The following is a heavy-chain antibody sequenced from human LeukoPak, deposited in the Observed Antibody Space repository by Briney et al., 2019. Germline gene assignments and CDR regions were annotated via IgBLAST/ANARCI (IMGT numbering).Heavy chain of an antibody. J-gene: IGHJ4*02. CDR1: GGSVNTYY. CDR2: VYYTGST. D-gene: IGHD6-6*01. CDR3: ARHFAYSSSSYFDY. V-gene: IGHV4-59*08. Sequence: SETLSLTCSVSGGSVNTYYWSWIRQPPGKGLEWIGYVYYTGSTNYNPSLKSRVTIFEDKSKNQFSLRLSSVTVADTAVYYCARHFAYSSSSYFDYWGQGNLVTVS.